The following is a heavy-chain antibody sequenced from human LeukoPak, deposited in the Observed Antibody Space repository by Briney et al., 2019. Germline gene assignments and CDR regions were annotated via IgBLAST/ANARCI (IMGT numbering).Heavy chain of an antibody. CDR3: TRLPSPRWAFDV. CDR1: GFTFSGSA. J-gene: IGHJ3*01. D-gene: IGHD6-13*01. CDR2: IKTKPDNYAT. Sequence: GGSLRLSCAASGFTFSGSAIHWVRQASGKGLEWIGRIKTKPDNYATAFAASVKGRFTISRDDSKNTAYLQMYSLKTADTAVYYGTRLPSPRWAFDVWGQGTVVTVSS. V-gene: IGHV3-73*01.